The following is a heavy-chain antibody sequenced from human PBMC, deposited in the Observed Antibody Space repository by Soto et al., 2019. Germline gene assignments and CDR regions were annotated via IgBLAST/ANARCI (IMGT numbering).Heavy chain of an antibody. D-gene: IGHD3-22*01. CDR1: GFTFSSYA. J-gene: IGHJ4*02. CDR3: ARSMYYYDNSGYYAPLDY. V-gene: IGHV3-64D*08. Sequence: GGSLRLSCSASGFTFSSYAMHWVRQAPGKGLEYVSAISSNGGSTYYADSVKGRFTISRDNSKNTLYLQMSSLRSEDTAVYYSARSMYYYDNSGYYAPLDYRGQGTLVTVSA. CDR2: ISSNGGST.